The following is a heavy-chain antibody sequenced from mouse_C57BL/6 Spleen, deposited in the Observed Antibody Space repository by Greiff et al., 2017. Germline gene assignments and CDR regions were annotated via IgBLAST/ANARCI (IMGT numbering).Heavy chain of an antibody. D-gene: IGHD2-3*01. V-gene: IGHV1-50*01. Sequence: QVQLHQPGAELVKPGASVKLSCKASGYTFTSYWMQWVKQRPGQGLEWIGAIDPSDSYTNYNQKFKGKATLTVDTSSSTDYMQLSSLTSEDSAVYYCARSPDDAWVYAMDYWGQGTSVTVSS. CDR1: GYTFTSYW. J-gene: IGHJ4*01. CDR2: IDPSDSYT. CDR3: ARSPDDAWVYAMDY.